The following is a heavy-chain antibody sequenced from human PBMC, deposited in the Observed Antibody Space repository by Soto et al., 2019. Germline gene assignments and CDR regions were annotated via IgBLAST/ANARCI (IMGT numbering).Heavy chain of an antibody. J-gene: IGHJ4*02. D-gene: IGHD1-26*01. Sequence: EVQLVESGGGLVQPGGSLRLSCAASGFTFSRYEMAWVRQAPGKGLQWVSYISDSSNTIRYADSVKGRFTISRDNAEDSLYLQMNSLRVEDTAVYYGAGGFMYTGSYQEWGQGTLVTVSS. CDR2: ISDSSNTI. CDR1: GFTFSRYE. CDR3: AGGFMYTGSYQE. V-gene: IGHV3-48*03.